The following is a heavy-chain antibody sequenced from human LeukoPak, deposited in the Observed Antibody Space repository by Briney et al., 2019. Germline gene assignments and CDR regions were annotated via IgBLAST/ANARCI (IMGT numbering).Heavy chain of an antibody. J-gene: IGHJ1*01. Sequence: QSGGSLRLSCAASGFTFSTYAMSWVRQAPGKGLEWVSVIYSGGSTYYADSVKGRFTISRDNSKNTLYLQMNSLRAEDTAVYYCASRGPSYYDSSGYYYGGFQHWGQGTLVTVSS. D-gene: IGHD3-22*01. CDR2: IYSGGST. V-gene: IGHV3-53*01. CDR1: GFTFSTYA. CDR3: ASRGPSYYDSSGYYYGGFQH.